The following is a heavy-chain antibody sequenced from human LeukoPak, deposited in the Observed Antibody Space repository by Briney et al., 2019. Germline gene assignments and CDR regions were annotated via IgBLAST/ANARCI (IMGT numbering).Heavy chain of an antibody. CDR2: IRYDGSNK. CDR1: GLTFSSYG. D-gene: IGHD2-2*01. V-gene: IGHV3-33*01. CDR3: ARGYCSSTSCLVYGMDV. J-gene: IGHJ6*02. Sequence: PGRSLRLSCAASGLTFSSYGMHWVRQAPGKGLEWVAVIRYDGSNKYYADSVKGRFTISRDNSKNTLYLQMNGLRAEDTAVYYCARGYCSSTSCLVYGMDVWGQGTTVTVSS.